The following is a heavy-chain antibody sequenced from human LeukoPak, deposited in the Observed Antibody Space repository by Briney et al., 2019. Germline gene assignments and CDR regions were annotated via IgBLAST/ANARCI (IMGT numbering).Heavy chain of an antibody. D-gene: IGHD3-22*01. CDR2: IRYDGSNK. J-gene: IGHJ4*02. CDR3: AKFGVYYDGLKGENEVFDY. CDR1: GFTFSSYG. V-gene: IGHV3-30*02. Sequence: GGSLRLSCAASGFTFSSYGMHWVRQAPGKGLEWVAFIRYDGSNKYYADSVKGRFTISRDNSKNTLYLQMNSLRAEDTAVYYCAKFGVYYDGLKGENEVFDYWGQGTLVTVSS.